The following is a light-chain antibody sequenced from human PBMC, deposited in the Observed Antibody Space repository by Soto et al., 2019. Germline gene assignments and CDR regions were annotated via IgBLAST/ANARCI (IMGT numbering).Light chain of an antibody. CDR2: DAS. J-gene: IGKJ3*01. CDR3: QHYNSYPLS. CDR1: QGISTW. V-gene: IGKV1-5*01. Sequence: DIQMTQSPSTLSASVGDRVTITCRASQGISTWLAWYQQRPGEAPKVLIYDASSLESGVPSRFSGSGSETKFTLPISSLQPDDFSTYYCQHYNSYPLSFGPGTKVDIK.